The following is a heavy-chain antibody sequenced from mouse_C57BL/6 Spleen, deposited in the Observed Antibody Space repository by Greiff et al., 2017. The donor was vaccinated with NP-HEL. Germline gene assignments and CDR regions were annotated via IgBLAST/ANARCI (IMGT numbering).Heavy chain of an antibody. D-gene: IGHD2-1*01. Sequence: QVQLKQPGAELVKPGASVKMSCKASGYTFTSYWITWVKQRPGQGLEWIGDIYPGSGGTNYNEKFKSKATLTVDTSSSTAYMQLSSRTSEDAAVDYCARLDGNYVDYAKDYWGQGTSVTAAS. J-gene: IGHJ4*01. V-gene: IGHV1-55*01. CDR3: ARLDGNYVDYAKDY. CDR1: GYTFTSYW. CDR2: IYPGSGGT.